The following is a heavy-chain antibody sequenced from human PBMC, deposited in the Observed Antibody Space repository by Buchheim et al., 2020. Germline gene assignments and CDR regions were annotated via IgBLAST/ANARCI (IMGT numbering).Heavy chain of an antibody. V-gene: IGHV1-46*01. CDR1: GYTFTSYY. D-gene: IGHD3-22*01. Sequence: QVQLVQSGAEVKKPGASVKVSCKASGYTFTSYYMHWVRQAPGQGLEWMGIINPSGGSTSYAQKFQGRGTMTRDTSKSTVYMELSSLRSEDTAVYYCARDQDSGDYYDSSPGDYWGQGTL. J-gene: IGHJ4*02. CDR2: INPSGGST. CDR3: ARDQDSGDYYDSSPGDY.